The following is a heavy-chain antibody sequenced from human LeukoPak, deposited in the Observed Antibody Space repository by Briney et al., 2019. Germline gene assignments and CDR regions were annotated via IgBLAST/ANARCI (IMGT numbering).Heavy chain of an antibody. CDR1: GFTFSSYA. V-gene: IGHV3-23*01. Sequence: GGSLRLSCAASGFTFSSYAMSWVRQAPGKGLEWVSAISGSGGSTYYADSVKGRFTISRDNSKNTLYLQMNSPRAEDTAVYYCAKGGAGYSSGWYRSYYFDYWGQGTLVTVSS. CDR2: ISGSGGST. D-gene: IGHD6-19*01. J-gene: IGHJ4*02. CDR3: AKGGAGYSSGWYRSYYFDY.